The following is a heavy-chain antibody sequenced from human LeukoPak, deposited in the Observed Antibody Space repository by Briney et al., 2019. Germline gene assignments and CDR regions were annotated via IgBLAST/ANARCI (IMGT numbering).Heavy chain of an antibody. CDR3: ARDPPGAHFDY. CDR2: ISSSSSNI. D-gene: IGHD7-27*01. J-gene: IGHJ4*02. CDR1: GFPFSSYS. V-gene: IGHV3-21*01. Sequence: PGGSLRLSCTASGFPFSSYSMNWVRQAPGKGLEWVSYISSSSSNIFYADSFKGRFTISRDNAQNSLYLQMNSLRVEDTAVYYCARDPPGAHFDYWGQGTLVTVSS.